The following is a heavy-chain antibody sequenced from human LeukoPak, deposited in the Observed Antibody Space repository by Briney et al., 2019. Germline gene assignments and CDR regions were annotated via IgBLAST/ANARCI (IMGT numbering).Heavy chain of an antibody. V-gene: IGHV4-59*12. CDR1: GGSISGYY. J-gene: IGHJ4*02. CDR3: ARDQPTTDIFDY. D-gene: IGHD4-17*01. Sequence: PSETLSLTCTVTGGSISGYYWSCSRQPPGQGLEWIGYIYSSGTTLYNPSLKNRVTMSVDTSRNQFSLKLSSVTAADTAVYYCARDQPTTDIFDYWGQGTLATVSS. CDR2: IYSSGTT.